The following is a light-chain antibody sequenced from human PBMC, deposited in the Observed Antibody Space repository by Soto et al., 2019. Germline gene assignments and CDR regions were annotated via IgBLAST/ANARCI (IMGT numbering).Light chain of an antibody. V-gene: IGLV1-40*01. Sequence: QSVLTQPPSVSGAPGQRVTVSCTGNSSNIGAGYDVHWYQQLPGTAPKLLIYADTNRPSGVPDRFSGSKSGTSASLAITGLQAEDEADYYCQSYDSSLSDVVFGGGTKLTVL. CDR1: SSNIGAGYD. CDR3: QSYDSSLSDVV. J-gene: IGLJ2*01. CDR2: ADT.